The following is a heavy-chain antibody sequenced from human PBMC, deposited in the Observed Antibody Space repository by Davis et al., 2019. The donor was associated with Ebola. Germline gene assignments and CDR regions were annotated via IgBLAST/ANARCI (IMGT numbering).Heavy chain of an antibody. V-gene: IGHV5-51*01. CDR3: LRQAYSSTWLI. CDR2: IYPDESRT. Sequence: GESLKISCKGSGYNFVSYWIGWVRQMPGKGLEWMGIIYPDESRTRYTPSFQGQVTISADKSISTAYLQWSSLKASDTATYYCLRQAYSSTWLIWGQGTMVTVSS. D-gene: IGHD6-13*01. J-gene: IGHJ3*02. CDR1: GYNFVSYW.